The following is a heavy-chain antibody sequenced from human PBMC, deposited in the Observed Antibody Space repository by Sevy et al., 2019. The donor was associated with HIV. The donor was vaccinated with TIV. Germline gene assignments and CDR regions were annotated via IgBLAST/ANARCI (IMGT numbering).Heavy chain of an antibody. D-gene: IGHD3-10*01. V-gene: IGHV3-30*02. CDR2: IRYDGSNK. CDR3: AREGDGSGSYYYYYGMDV. J-gene: IGHJ6*02. CDR1: GFTFSRYG. Sequence: GGSLRLSCAASGFTFSRYGMHWVRQSPGKGLEWVAFIRYDGSNKYYADSVKGRFTISRDNSKNTLYLQMNSLRAEDTAVYYCAREGDGSGSYYYYYGMDVWGQGTTVTVSS.